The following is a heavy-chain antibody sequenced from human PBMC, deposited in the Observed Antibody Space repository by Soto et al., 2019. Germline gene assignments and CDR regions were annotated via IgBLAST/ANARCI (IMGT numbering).Heavy chain of an antibody. Sequence: GESLKISCMGSGYSFTSYWIGWVRQMPGKGLEWMGIIYPGDSDTRYSPSFQGQVTISADKSISTAYLQWSSLKASDTAMYYCARPGSRDGYNAACDIWGQGTMVTVAS. V-gene: IGHV5-51*01. CDR1: GYSFTSYW. CDR3: ARPGSRDGYNAACDI. CDR2: IYPGDSDT. J-gene: IGHJ3*02. D-gene: IGHD5-12*01.